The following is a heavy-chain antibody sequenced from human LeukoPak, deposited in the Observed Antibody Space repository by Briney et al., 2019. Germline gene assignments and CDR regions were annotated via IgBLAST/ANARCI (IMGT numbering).Heavy chain of an antibody. CDR3: AKDDNYIRFLS. Sequence: GESLRLSCAASGFTFSGSGMNWVRQAPGKGLEWVSGIIGSGGNRYYADSVKGRFTISRDNSKNTLYLQMNSLRAEDTAVYYCAKDDNYIRFLSWGQGTLVTVSS. CDR2: IIGSGGNR. V-gene: IGHV3-23*01. D-gene: IGHD3-16*01. CDR1: GFTFSGSG. J-gene: IGHJ5*02.